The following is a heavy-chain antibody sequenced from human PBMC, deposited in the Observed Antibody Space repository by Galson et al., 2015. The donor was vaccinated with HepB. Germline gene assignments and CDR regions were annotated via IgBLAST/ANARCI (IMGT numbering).Heavy chain of an antibody. CDR1: GFIFSNYG. Sequence: SLRLSCAASGFIFSNYGMQWVRQAPGKGLEWVAHIWYDGTYKHYADSVKGRFTISRDNAQNTLFLQMNSLRAEDTAVSYCARDSGNGGSQDWGQGTLASGSS. J-gene: IGHJ4*02. V-gene: IGHV3-33*01. CDR2: IWYDGTYK. D-gene: IGHD2-8*01. CDR3: ARDSGNGGSQD.